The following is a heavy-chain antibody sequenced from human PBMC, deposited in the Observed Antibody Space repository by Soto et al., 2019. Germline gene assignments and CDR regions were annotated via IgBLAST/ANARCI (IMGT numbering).Heavy chain of an antibody. CDR3: AAGVGSGPNIPLNGY. D-gene: IGHD6-19*01. J-gene: IGHJ4*02. CDR1: GFTFSDSA. CDR2: IVVGSGNT. Sequence: QMQLVQSGPEVKKPGTSVKVSCKASGFTFSDSAVQWVRQARGQRLEWIGWIVVGSGNTNYAQKFQERVTITRDMSTSTADMELSSLRSEDTAVYYCAAGVGSGPNIPLNGYWGQGTLVTVSS. V-gene: IGHV1-58*01.